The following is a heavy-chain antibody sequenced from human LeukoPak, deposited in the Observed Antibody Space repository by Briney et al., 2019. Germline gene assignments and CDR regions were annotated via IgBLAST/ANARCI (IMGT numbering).Heavy chain of an antibody. CDR3: AKDRIAVAPHDAFDI. V-gene: IGHV3-9*01. CDR2: ISWNSGSI. Sequence: GGSLRLSCAASGFTFDDYAMHWVRQAPGKGLEWVSGISWNSGSIGYADSVKGRFTISRDNAKNSLYLQMNSLRAEDTALYYCAKDRIAVAPHDAFDIWGQGTMDTVSS. CDR1: GFTFDDYA. D-gene: IGHD6-19*01. J-gene: IGHJ3*02.